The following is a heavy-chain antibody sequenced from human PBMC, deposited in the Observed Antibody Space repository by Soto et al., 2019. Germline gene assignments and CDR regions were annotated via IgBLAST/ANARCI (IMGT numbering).Heavy chain of an antibody. D-gene: IGHD1-1*01. CDR2: IYYSGST. Sequence: TLSLTCTVSGGSISSGGYYWSWIRQHPGKGLEWIGYIYYSGSTYYNPSLKSRVTISVDTSKNQFSLKLSSVTAADTAVYYCARLDSYSPAPDWFDPWGQGTLVTVSS. J-gene: IGHJ5*02. V-gene: IGHV4-31*03. CDR3: ARLDSYSPAPDWFDP. CDR1: GGSISSGGYY.